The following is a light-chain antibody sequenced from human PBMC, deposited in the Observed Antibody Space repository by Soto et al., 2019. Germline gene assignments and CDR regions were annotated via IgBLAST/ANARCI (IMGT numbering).Light chain of an antibody. Sequence: EIVLTQSPATLSLSPGERATLPCRASQSVSSYLAWYQQQPGQAPRLLIYDASNRATGIPARFSGSGSGTDFTLTISSLEPEDFAVYYCQQRSNWPPTFGQGTKLEIK. CDR2: DAS. J-gene: IGKJ2*01. CDR3: QQRSNWPPT. V-gene: IGKV3-11*01. CDR1: QSVSSY.